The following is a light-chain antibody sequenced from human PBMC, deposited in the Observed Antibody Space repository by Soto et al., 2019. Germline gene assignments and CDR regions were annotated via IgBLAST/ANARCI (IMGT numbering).Light chain of an antibody. J-gene: IGKJ5*01. CDR2: GAS. CDR3: QQYNKWPLT. Sequence: EIVLTQSPGTLSLSPGERATLSCRASQSVSSNLAWYQQKPGQAPRLLIYGASTRATGIPARFSGSGSGTEFTLTISSLQSEDFAVYYCQQYNKWPLTFGQGTRLEI. CDR1: QSVSSN. V-gene: IGKV3-15*01.